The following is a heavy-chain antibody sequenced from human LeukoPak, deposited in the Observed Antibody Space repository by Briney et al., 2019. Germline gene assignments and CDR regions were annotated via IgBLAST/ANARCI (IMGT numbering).Heavy chain of an antibody. CDR2: ISGSGGST. CDR3: AKGDRDIVVVPAAIRPLDY. J-gene: IGHJ4*02. CDR1: GFTFSSYA. Sequence: GGSLRLSCAASGFTFSSYAMSWVRQAPGKGLEWVSAISGSGGSTYYADSVKGRFTISRDNSKNTLYLQMNSLRAEDTAVYYCAKGDRDIVVVPAAIRPLDYWGQGTLVTVSS. D-gene: IGHD2-2*01. V-gene: IGHV3-23*01.